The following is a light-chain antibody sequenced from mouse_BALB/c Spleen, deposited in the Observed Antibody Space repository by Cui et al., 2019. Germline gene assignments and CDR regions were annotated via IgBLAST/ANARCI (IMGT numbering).Light chain of an antibody. Sequence: QIVLTQSLAIMFASLGERVTMTCTASSSVSSSYLHWYQQKPASSPKLWIYSTSNLASGVPARFSGSGSGTSYSLTISSMEAEDAATYYCHQYHRSPYTFGGGTKLEIK. CDR1: SSVSSSY. J-gene: IGKJ2*01. V-gene: IGKV4-74*01. CDR2: STS. CDR3: HQYHRSPYT.